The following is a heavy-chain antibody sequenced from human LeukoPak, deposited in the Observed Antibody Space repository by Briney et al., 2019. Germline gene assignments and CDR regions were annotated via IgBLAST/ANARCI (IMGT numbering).Heavy chain of an antibody. CDR1: GGSFSSYY. J-gene: IGHJ5*02. Sequence: SETLSLTCAVYGGSFSSYYWSWIRQPPGKGLEWIGEINHSGSTNYNPSLKSRVTISVDTSKNQFSLKLSSVTAADTAVYYCARGGRMSSGWYSSWGQGTLVTVSS. D-gene: IGHD6-19*01. CDR3: ARGGRMSSGWYSS. V-gene: IGHV4-34*01. CDR2: INHSGST.